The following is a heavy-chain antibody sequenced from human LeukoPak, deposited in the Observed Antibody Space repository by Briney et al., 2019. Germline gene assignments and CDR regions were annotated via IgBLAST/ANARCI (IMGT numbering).Heavy chain of an antibody. CDR3: ARHPTGYSSSWYAFDI. V-gene: IGHV4-4*09. CDR2: IYTSGST. CDR1: GGSISSYY. D-gene: IGHD6-13*01. Sequence: SETLSLTCTVSGGSISSYYWSWIRQPPGKGLEWIGYIYTSGSTNYNPSLKSRVTISVDTSKNQFSLKLSSVTAADTAVYYCARHPTGYSSSWYAFDIWGQGTMVTVSS. J-gene: IGHJ3*02.